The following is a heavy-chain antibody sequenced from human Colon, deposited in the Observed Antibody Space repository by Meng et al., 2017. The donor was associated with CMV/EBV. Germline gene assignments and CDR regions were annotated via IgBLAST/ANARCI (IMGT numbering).Heavy chain of an antibody. Sequence: GESLKISCPASGFTFSDYYMNWVRQAPGKGLEWVSSISSSSTIYYADSVKGRFTISRDNAKNSLYLQMNSLRAEDTAVYYCARVAGDPLYYYYGMDVWGQGTTVTVSS. CDR2: ISSSSTI. CDR1: GFTFSDYY. J-gene: IGHJ6*02. D-gene: IGHD6-19*01. CDR3: ARVAGDPLYYYYGMDV. V-gene: IGHV3-69-1*02.